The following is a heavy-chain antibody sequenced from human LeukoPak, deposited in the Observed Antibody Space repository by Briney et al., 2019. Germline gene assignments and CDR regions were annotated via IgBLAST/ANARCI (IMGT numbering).Heavy chain of an antibody. Sequence: PSETLSLTCTVSGGSVSSSNYCWSWIRQPPGKGLEWIGYVYYSGNTNYYHSLNSRVNISVDTSKNQVSLKLSSVTGADTAVNYCARVPGVHHTVRGVNLYHFDYWGQGILVTVSS. CDR1: GGSVSSSNYC. J-gene: IGHJ4*02. V-gene: IGHV4-61*01. D-gene: IGHD3-10*01. CDR2: VYYSGNT. CDR3: ARVPGVHHTVRGVNLYHFDY.